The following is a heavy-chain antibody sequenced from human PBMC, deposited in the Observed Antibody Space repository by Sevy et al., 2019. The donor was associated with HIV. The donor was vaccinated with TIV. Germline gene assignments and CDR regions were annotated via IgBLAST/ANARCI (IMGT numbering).Heavy chain of an antibody. Sequence: SETLSLTCAVSGGSISSSNWWRWVRQPPGKGLEWIGEIYHSGSTNYNPSLKRRVTIPVDKPKNQFSLKLSSVTAADPAVYYCERVNHDTLMLFSARTVDGFFDYWGQGTLVTVSS. CDR3: ERVNHDTLMLFSARTVDGFFDY. D-gene: IGHD3-9*01. CDR2: IYHSGST. J-gene: IGHJ4*02. CDR1: GGSISSSNW. V-gene: IGHV4-4*02.